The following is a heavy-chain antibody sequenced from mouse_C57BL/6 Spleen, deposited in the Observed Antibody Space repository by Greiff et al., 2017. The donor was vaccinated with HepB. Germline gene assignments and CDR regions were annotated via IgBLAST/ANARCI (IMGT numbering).Heavy chain of an antibody. D-gene: IGHD1-1*01. J-gene: IGHJ1*03. CDR3: ARGVGSSYWYFDV. CDR2: IYPGGGYT. V-gene: IGHV1-63*01. CDR1: GYTFTNYW. Sequence: QVQLQQSGAELVRPGTSVKMSCKASGYTFTNYWIGWAKQRPGHGLEWIGDIYPGGGYTNYNEKFKGKATLTADKSSSTAYMQFSSLTSEDSAIYYCARGVGSSYWYFDVWGTGTTVTVSS.